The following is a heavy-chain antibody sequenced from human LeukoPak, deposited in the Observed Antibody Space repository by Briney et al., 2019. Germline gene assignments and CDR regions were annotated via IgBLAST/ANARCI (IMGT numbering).Heavy chain of an antibody. Sequence: KSSETLSLTCTVSGGSIYSGSYYWSWIRQPAGKGLEWIGHIYTTGSTNYNPSLKSRVTISVDTSKNQFSLKLSSVTAADTAVYYCAREKDTLVRGITQGYYYMDVWGQGTTVTVSS. CDR1: GGSIYSGSYY. CDR3: AREKDTLVRGITQGYYYMDV. V-gene: IGHV4-61*09. J-gene: IGHJ6*03. D-gene: IGHD3-10*01. CDR2: IYTTGST.